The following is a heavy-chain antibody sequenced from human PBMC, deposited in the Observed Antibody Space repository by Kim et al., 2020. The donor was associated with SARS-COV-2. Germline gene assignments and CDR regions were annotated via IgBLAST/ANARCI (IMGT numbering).Heavy chain of an antibody. Sequence: GGSLRLSCAASGFTFSSYSMNWVRQAPGKGLEWVSYISSSSSTIYYADSVKGRFTISRDNAKNSLYLQMNSLRAEDTAVYYCARKIAYCGGDCYSFDYWGQGTLVTVSS. CDR3: ARKIAYCGGDCYSFDY. CDR2: ISSSSSTI. J-gene: IGHJ4*02. CDR1: GFTFSSYS. D-gene: IGHD2-21*02. V-gene: IGHV3-48*04.